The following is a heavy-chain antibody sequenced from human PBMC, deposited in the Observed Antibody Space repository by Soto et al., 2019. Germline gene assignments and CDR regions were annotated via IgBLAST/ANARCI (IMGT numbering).Heavy chain of an antibody. CDR1: GFTFSTYA. CDR2: ISYEGSTT. D-gene: IGHD3-9*01. V-gene: IGHV3-30-3*01. CDR3: ARGYYDLLTGFSYWYFDL. J-gene: IGHJ2*01. Sequence: QVQLVESGGGVVQPGRSLRLSCPASGFTFSTYAMHWVRQSPGTGLEWLAVISYEGSTTHYLDSVKGRFTISRDNSKNTLDLQMNSLRADDTAVYYCARGYYDLLTGFSYWYFDLWGRGTLVTVSS.